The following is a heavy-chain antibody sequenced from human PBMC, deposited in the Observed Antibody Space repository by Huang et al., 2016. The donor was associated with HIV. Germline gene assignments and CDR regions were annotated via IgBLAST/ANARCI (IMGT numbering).Heavy chain of an antibody. V-gene: IGHV1-46*01. CDR2: INPDVDST. CDR1: GYTFTSYS. CDR3: AREGQGYAMDV. J-gene: IGHJ6*02. Sequence: QVQLVQSGAEVKKPGASVTFSCMTSGYTFTSYSIHLVRQAPGQGLEWMGSINPDVDSTSYAPKFQGRVTMTRDTSTSTVYMELSSLRSEDTAMYYCAREGQGYAMDVWGQGTTVTVSS.